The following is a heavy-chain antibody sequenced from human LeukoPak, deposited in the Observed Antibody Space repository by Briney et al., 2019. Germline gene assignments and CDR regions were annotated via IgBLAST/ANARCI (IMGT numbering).Heavy chain of an antibody. CDR3: ARLGSDFYSGVNK. CDR2: IGSGASTI. D-gene: IGHD2-21*01. J-gene: IGHJ4*02. CDR1: GFTFSDFY. V-gene: IGHV3-11*01. Sequence: GGSLRLSCAASGFTFSDFYMSWFRQAPGKGLERLSYIGSGASTIYYADSVKGRFTISRDNSKNSLYLQMNSLRAEDTAVYYCARLGSDFYSGVNKWGQGTLVTVSS.